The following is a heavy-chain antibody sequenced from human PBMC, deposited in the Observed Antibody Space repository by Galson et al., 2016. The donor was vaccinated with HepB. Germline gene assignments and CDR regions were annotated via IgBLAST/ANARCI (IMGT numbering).Heavy chain of an antibody. V-gene: IGHV2-5*02. J-gene: IGHJ6*04. Sequence: PALVKPTQTLTLTCTFSGFSLSTTGVGVGWIRQPPGKALEWLALIYWDDDKRYSPSLKSRLTITKDTSKNQVVLTITNVDPLDTATYYCAHTSSTSTWTFYYYFTLDVWGKGTTVTVSS. CDR2: IYWDDDK. CDR1: GFSLSTTGVG. CDR3: AHTSSTSTWTFYYYFTLDV. D-gene: IGHD2-2*01.